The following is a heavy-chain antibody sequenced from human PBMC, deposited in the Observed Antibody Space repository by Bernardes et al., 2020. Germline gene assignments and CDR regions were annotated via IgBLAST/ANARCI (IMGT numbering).Heavy chain of an antibody. CDR2: INHRGST. CDR3: ARGRQKVPRVYCSGGSCYSGAFDI. Sequence: SETLSLTCAVYGGSFSGYYWSWIRQPPGKGLEWIGEINHRGSTNYNPSLKSRVTISVDTSKNPFSLKLSSVTAADTAVYYCARGRQKVPRVYCSGGSCYSGAFDIWGQGTMVTVSS. J-gene: IGHJ3*02. CDR1: GGSFSGYY. V-gene: IGHV4-34*01. D-gene: IGHD2-15*01.